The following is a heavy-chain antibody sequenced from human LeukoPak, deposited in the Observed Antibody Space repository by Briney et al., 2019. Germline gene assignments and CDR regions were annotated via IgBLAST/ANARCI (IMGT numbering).Heavy chain of an antibody. CDR2: IRQHGSEK. V-gene: IGHV3-7*01. Sequence: PGGSLRLSCAASGFTFGSYWMSWVRQAPGKGLEWVANIRQHGSEKYYVDSVKGRFIISRDNTNNSLYLQMNSLRAEDTAVYYCARGLRLVGATSYWGQGTLVTVSS. J-gene: IGHJ4*02. CDR1: GFTFGSYW. CDR3: ARGLRLVGATSY. D-gene: IGHD1-26*01.